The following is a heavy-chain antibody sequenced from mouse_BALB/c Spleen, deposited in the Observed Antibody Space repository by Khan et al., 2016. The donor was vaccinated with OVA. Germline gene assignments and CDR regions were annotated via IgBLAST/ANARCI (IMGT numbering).Heavy chain of an antibody. V-gene: IGHV9-3-1*01. J-gene: IGHJ4*01. CDR1: GYTFTNYG. CDR2: INTYTGEP. CDR3: ARPPYFSYTLNH. D-gene: IGHD2-10*01. Sequence: QVQLQQSGPELKKPGETVKISCKASGYTFTNYGMNWVKQSPGKALKWMGWINTYTGEPTYADDFKGRFAFSLETSASTAYLQINNLKTEDTATYYCARPPYFSYTLNHGGQGTSVTVSS.